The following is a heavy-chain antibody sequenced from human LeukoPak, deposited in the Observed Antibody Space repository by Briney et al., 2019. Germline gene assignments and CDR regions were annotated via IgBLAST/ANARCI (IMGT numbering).Heavy chain of an antibody. J-gene: IGHJ4*02. Sequence: PGRSLRLSCAASGFTFSSYAMHWVRQAPGKGLEWVAVISYDGSNKYYADSVKGRFTISRDNSKNTLYLQMNSLRAEDTAVYYCAKSATVGIKAPFDCWGQGALVTVSS. D-gene: IGHD1-26*01. CDR1: GFTFSSYA. CDR3: AKSATVGIKAPFDC. V-gene: IGHV3-30-3*02. CDR2: ISYDGSNK.